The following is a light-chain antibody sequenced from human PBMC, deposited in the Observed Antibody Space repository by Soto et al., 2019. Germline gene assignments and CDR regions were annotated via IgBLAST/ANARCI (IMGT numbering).Light chain of an antibody. CDR1: QSVSVH. J-gene: IGKJ1*01. V-gene: IGKV3-11*01. Sequence: EIVLTQSPGTLSLSPEERATLSCRASQSVSVHLAWYQQKPGQAPRLLIYDASNRATGIPARFSGSGSGTDFTLTISSLEPEDFAVYHCVQRTTWPWTCGQGSKVEI. CDR3: VQRTTWPWT. CDR2: DAS.